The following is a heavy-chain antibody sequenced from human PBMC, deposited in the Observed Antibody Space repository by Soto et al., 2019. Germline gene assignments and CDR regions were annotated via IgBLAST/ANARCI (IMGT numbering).Heavy chain of an antibody. CDR3: ARSKAYGSGSYYNLPVKYYYYMDV. Sequence: SETLSLTCTVSGGSISSYYWSWIRQPPGKGLEWIGYIYYSGSTNYNPSLKSRVTISVDTSKNQFSLKLSSVTAADTAVYYCARSKAYGSGSYYNLPVKYYYYMDVWGKGTKVTVSS. J-gene: IGHJ6*03. CDR2: IYYSGST. D-gene: IGHD3-10*01. V-gene: IGHV4-59*01. CDR1: GGSISSYY.